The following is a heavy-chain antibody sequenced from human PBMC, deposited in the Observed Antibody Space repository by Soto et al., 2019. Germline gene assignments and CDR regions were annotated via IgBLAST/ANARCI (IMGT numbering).Heavy chain of an antibody. CDR3: ARRLTGDWYFDL. D-gene: IGHD3-22*01. CDR2: IKQDGSER. CDR1: GCTFSSYW. Sequence: GGSLRLSCAASGCTFSSYWMSWVRQAPGKGLEWVANIKQDGSERYSVDSVKGRFTISRDNAKNSLYLQMNSLRAEDTAVYYCARRLTGDWYFDLWGRGTLVTVSS. J-gene: IGHJ2*01. V-gene: IGHV3-7*01.